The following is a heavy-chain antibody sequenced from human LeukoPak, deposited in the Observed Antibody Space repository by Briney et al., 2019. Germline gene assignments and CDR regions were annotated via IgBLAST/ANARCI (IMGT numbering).Heavy chain of an antibody. CDR1: GYTCTSYY. CDR2: INPSGGST. Sequence: ASVKVSCKASGYTCTSYYMHWVRQAPGQGLVWMGIINPSGGSTSYAQNFQGRVTMTRDTSTSTVYMELSSLRSEDTAVYYCARVPLVGATDYFDYWGQGTLVTVSS. J-gene: IGHJ4*02. V-gene: IGHV1-46*01. CDR3: ARVPLVGATDYFDY. D-gene: IGHD1-26*01.